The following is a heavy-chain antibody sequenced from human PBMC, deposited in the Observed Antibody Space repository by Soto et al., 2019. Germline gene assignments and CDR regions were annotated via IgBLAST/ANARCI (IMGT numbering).Heavy chain of an antibody. V-gene: IGHV4-59*01. Sequence: PSGTLSLTCAVSGGSISSYYWSWIRQPPGKGLEWIGYIYYSGSTNYNPSLKSRVTISVDTSKNQFSLKLSSVTAADTAVYYCARLPIYWGQGTLVTVSS. J-gene: IGHJ4*02. CDR2: IYYSGST. CDR3: ARLPIY. CDR1: GGSISSYY.